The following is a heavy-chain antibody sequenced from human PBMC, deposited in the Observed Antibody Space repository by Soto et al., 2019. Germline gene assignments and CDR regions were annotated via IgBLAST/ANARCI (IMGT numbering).Heavy chain of an antibody. CDR3: VRELTETVDGPTPYYFDY. D-gene: IGHD6-19*01. CDR2: TYSSGDT. Sequence: SETLSLTYSISGDSISSYYWSWIRQPAGKGLEWIGRTYSSGDTNYNPPLKSRVTMSLDTSKNQFSLKLSSVAAADTAVYYCVRELTETVDGPTPYYFDYWGQGTLVTVSS. V-gene: IGHV4-4*07. CDR1: GDSISSYY. J-gene: IGHJ4*02.